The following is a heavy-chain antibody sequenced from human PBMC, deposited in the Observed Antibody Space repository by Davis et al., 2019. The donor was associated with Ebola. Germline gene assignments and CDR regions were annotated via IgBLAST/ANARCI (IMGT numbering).Heavy chain of an antibody. CDR1: GGSISSGGYY. D-gene: IGHD5-24*01. CDR3: ARLRTEMASFYFEY. V-gene: IGHV4-31*03. Sequence: MPSETLSLTCTVSGGSISSGGYYWSWIRQPPGKGLEWIGYIYYSGIPYSNPSLGSRVTISVDTSKNQFSLNLSSVTAADTAVSYCARLRTEMASFYFEYWGQGTLVTVSS. CDR2: IYYSGIP. J-gene: IGHJ4*02.